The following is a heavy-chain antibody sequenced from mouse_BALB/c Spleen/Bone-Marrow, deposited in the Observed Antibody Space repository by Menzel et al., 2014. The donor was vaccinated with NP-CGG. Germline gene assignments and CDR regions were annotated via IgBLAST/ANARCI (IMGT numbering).Heavy chain of an antibody. D-gene: IGHD1-1*01. Sequence: QVQLQQSGAELVKPGASVKMSCKASGYTFTSYWINWVKQSHGQGLEWIGNIYPYDSYTNYNQKFKNKATFTVDKSSSTGYMQISSPTSEDSAFYCCTRGYYGSSYDYWGQGTTLTVSS. CDR3: TRGYYGSSYDY. CDR2: IYPYDSYT. V-gene: IGHV1-69*02. CDR1: GYTFTSYW. J-gene: IGHJ2*01.